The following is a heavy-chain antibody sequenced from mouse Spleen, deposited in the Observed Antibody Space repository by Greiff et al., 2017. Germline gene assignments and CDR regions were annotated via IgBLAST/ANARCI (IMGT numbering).Heavy chain of an antibody. V-gene: IGHV14-4*01. CDR1: GLNIKDDY. CDR2: IDPENGDT. D-gene: IGHD4-1*01. CDR3: TGLTPWFAY. J-gene: IGHJ3*01. Sequence: EVKLMESGAELVRPGASVKLSCTASGLNIKDDYMHWVKQRPEQGLEWIGWIDPENGDTEYASKFQGKATITADTSSNTAYLQLSSLTSEDTAVYYCTGLTPWFAYWGQGTLVTVSA.